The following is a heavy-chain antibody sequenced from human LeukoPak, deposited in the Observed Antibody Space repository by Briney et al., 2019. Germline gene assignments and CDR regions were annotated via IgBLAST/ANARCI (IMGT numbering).Heavy chain of an antibody. Sequence: ASVKVSFKASGYTFTGYYMHWVRQAPGQGLEWMGWINPNSGGTNYAQKFQGRVTMTRDTSISTAYMELSRLRSDDTAVYYCARDESSWYDYYYYYMDVWGKGTTVTVSS. CDR2: INPNSGGT. CDR3: ARDESSWYDYYYYYMDV. CDR1: GYTFTGYY. J-gene: IGHJ6*03. V-gene: IGHV1-2*02. D-gene: IGHD6-13*01.